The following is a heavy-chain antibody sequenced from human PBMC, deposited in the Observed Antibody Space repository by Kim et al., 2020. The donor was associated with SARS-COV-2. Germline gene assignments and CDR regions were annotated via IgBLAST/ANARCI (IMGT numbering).Heavy chain of an antibody. J-gene: IGHJ4*02. D-gene: IGHD2-2*01. CDR2: ISYDGFNK. Sequence: GGSLRLSCAASGFSFSSYGMHWVRQAPGKGLEWVAVISYDGFNKYYADSVKGRFTISRDNSKNTLYLQMHSLRAEDTAIYYCARDPIYKVPAAKNSKIGAGVDYWGQGTLVTVSS. CDR1: GFSFSSYG. CDR3: ARDPIYKVPAAKNSKIGAGVDY. V-gene: IGHV3-33*05.